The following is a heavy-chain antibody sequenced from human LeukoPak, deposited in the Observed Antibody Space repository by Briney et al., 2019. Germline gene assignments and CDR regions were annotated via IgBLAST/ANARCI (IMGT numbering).Heavy chain of an antibody. V-gene: IGHV4-59*01. CDR3: ARGRWLPNAFDI. D-gene: IGHD5-24*01. CDR1: GDSINSYY. J-gene: IGHJ3*02. CDR2: IYYSGRT. Sequence: SETLSLTCTVSGDSINSYYWNWIRQPPGKGLEWIGYIYYSGRTDYNPSLKSQVTISVDTSKHQFSMKLKSVTAADTAVYFCARGRWLPNAFDIWGQGTMVTVFS.